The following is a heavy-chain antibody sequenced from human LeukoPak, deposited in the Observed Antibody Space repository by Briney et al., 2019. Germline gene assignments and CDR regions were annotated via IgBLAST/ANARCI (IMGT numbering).Heavy chain of an antibody. J-gene: IGHJ5*02. Sequence: GSLRLSCAASGFTVSSNYMSWVRQPPGKGLEWIGSIYYSESTYYNPSLKSRVTISVDTSKNQFSLKLSSVTAADTAVYYCARRGDYYDSSGYYLLGGDWFDPWGQGTLVTVSS. CDR2: IYYSEST. CDR1: GFTVSSNY. D-gene: IGHD3-22*01. CDR3: ARRGDYYDSSGYYLLGGDWFDP. V-gene: IGHV4-39*01.